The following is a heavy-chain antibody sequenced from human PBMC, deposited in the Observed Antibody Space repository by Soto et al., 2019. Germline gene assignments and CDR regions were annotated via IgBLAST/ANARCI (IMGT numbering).Heavy chain of an antibody. CDR3: ARASGANWFDP. Sequence: TCTVSGDSISDVNYYWSWIRQSPDKGLEWIGHIYDGGTTYSNPSLKSRVTVSIDTSKNQFSLQLSSMSAADTAVYYCARASGANWFDPWGQGTLVNVSS. D-gene: IGHD2-15*01. V-gene: IGHV4-30-4*01. CDR2: IYDGGTT. J-gene: IGHJ5*02. CDR1: GDSISDVNYY.